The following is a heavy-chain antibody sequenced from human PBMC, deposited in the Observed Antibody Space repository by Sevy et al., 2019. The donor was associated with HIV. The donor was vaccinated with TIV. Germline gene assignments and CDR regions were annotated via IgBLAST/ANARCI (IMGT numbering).Heavy chain of an antibody. Sequence: GGSLRLSCAASGFTFSNAWMSWVRQAPGKGLEWVGRIKSKTDGGTTDYAAPGKGRFTMSRDDSKNTLYLQMNSLKTEDTAVYYCTSPRLGELWPFDPWGQGTLVTVSS. CDR3: TSPRLGELWPFDP. V-gene: IGHV3-15*01. CDR1: GFTFSNAW. J-gene: IGHJ5*02. D-gene: IGHD3-16*01. CDR2: IKSKTDGGTT.